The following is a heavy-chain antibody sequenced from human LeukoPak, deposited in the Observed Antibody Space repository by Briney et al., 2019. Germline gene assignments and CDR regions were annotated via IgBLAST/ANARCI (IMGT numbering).Heavy chain of an antibody. CDR2: ISGSGGST. J-gene: IGHJ4*02. V-gene: IGHV3-23*01. CDR1: GFTFSSYA. D-gene: IGHD6-19*01. CDR3: AKRGVRIAVAVWGIDY. Sequence: GGSLRLSCAASGFTFSSYAMSWVRQAPGKGLEWVSAISGSGGSTYYADSVKGRFTISRDNSKNTLYLQMNSLRAEDTAVYYCAKRGVRIAVAVWGIDYWGQGTLVTVSS.